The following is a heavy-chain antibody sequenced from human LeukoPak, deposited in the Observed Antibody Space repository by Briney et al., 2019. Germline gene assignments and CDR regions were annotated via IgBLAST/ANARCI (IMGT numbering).Heavy chain of an antibody. CDR2: IIPIFGTA. V-gene: IGHV1-69*13. CDR1: GGTFSSYA. Sequence: SVKVSCKASGGTFSSYAISWVRQAPGQGLEWMGGIIPIFGTANYAQKFQGRVTITADESTSTVYMELSSLRSEDTAVYYCARWSPYDSSGYGLRAFDIWDQGTMVTVSS. CDR3: ARWSPYDSSGYGLRAFDI. D-gene: IGHD3-22*01. J-gene: IGHJ3*02.